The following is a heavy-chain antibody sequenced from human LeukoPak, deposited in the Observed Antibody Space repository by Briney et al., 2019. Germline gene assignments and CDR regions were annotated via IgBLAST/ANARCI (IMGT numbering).Heavy chain of an antibody. Sequence: PSETLSLTCTASGGSISSSSYYWGWIRQPPGKGLEWIGYIYYSGSTNYNPSLKSRVTISVDTSKNQFSLKLSSVTAADTAVYYCARDSFTVTKGSNAFDIWGQGTMVTVSS. V-gene: IGHV4-61*01. CDR2: IYYSGST. D-gene: IGHD4-17*01. CDR3: ARDSFTVTKGSNAFDI. J-gene: IGHJ3*02. CDR1: GGSISSSSYY.